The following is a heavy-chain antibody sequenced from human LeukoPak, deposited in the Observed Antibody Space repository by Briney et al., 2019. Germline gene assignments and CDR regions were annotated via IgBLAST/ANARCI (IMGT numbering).Heavy chain of an antibody. CDR2: TYYRSKWKN. V-gene: IGHV6-1*01. CDR3: TRKGGGAEAAFDY. Sequence: SQTHSLTCVISGDSVSSNTACWNWIRQSPSRGLEWLGRTYYRSKWKNDYALSVKSRITINPDTSKNQFSLQLNSVTPDDTAVYYCTRKGGGAEAAFDYWGQGALVTVSS. J-gene: IGHJ4*02. D-gene: IGHD6-19*01. CDR1: GDSVSSNTAC.